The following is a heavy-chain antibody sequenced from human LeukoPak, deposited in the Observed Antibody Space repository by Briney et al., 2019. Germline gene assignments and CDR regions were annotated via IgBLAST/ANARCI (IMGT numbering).Heavy chain of an antibody. D-gene: IGHD1-26*01. CDR3: ARELRGVVAFDI. V-gene: IGHV4-34*01. J-gene: IGHJ3*02. Sequence: SETLPLTCAVYGGSFSGYYWSWIRQPPGKGLEWTGEINHSGSTNYNPSLKSRVTISVDTSKNQFSLKLSSVTAADTAVYYCARELRGVVAFDIWGQGTMVTVSS. CDR2: INHSGST. CDR1: GGSFSGYY.